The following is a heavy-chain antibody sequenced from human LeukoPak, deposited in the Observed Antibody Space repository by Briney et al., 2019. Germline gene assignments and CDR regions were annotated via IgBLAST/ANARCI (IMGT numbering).Heavy chain of an antibody. Sequence: GGSLRLSCAASGFTFDAYSMHWVRQAPGKGLEWVALISFDGGNKFYADSVKGRFTISRDNSKNTLSLQINSLRVEDTAVYYCAKDHSKIQPFDYWGQGTLVTVSS. CDR2: ISFDGGNK. CDR3: AKDHSKIQPFDY. CDR1: GFTFDAYS. V-gene: IGHV3-30-3*02. J-gene: IGHJ4*02. D-gene: IGHD5-18*01.